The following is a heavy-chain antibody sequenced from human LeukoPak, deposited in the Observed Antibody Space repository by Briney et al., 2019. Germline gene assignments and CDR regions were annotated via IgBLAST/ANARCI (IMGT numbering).Heavy chain of an antibody. CDR3: VRHRQWLLFPDY. CDR1: GDSISINYN. CDR2: IFYSGAT. D-gene: IGHD6-19*01. J-gene: IGHJ4*02. V-gene: IGHV4-39*01. Sequence: PSGTLSLTCTVSGDSISINYNWGWGRQPPGKGLEWIGSIFYSGATYYSPSLKSRVTISVDTSKNQFSLKLSSMTAADTAVYYCVRHRQWLLFPDYWGQGTLVTVSS.